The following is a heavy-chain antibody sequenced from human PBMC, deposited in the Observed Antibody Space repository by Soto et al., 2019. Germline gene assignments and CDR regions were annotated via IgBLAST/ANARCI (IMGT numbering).Heavy chain of an antibody. Sequence: GGSLRLSCAASGFPFSSYSMNWVRQAPGKGLEWVSSISSSSSYIYYADSVKGRFTISRDNAKNSLYLQMNSLRAEDTAVYYCARDRATVTIDAFDIWGQGTMVTVSS. D-gene: IGHD4-17*01. CDR3: ARDRATVTIDAFDI. V-gene: IGHV3-21*01. CDR2: ISSSSSYI. J-gene: IGHJ3*02. CDR1: GFPFSSYS.